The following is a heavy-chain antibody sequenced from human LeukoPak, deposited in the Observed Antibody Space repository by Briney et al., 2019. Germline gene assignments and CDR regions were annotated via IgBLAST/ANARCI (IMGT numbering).Heavy chain of an antibody. Sequence: ASVKVSCKASGYTFTSYYMHWVRQAPGQGLEWMGIINPSGGSTSYAQKFQGRVTMTRDTSTSTVYMELNSLRSEDTAVYYCARDPRTHYYDSSGPFDYWGQGTLVTVSS. CDR2: INPSGGST. CDR1: GYTFTSYY. D-gene: IGHD3-22*01. V-gene: IGHV1-46*01. CDR3: ARDPRTHYYDSSGPFDY. J-gene: IGHJ4*02.